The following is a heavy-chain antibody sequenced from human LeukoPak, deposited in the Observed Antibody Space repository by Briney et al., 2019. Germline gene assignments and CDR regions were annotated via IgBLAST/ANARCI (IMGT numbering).Heavy chain of an antibody. Sequence: GGSLRLSCAASEFMFSHYSMTWVRQAPGNGLEWLSYISSSGTTIKYADSVKGRFTISRDNVHNSLFLQMNSLRAEDTALYYCAAISHIEVADYWGQGTPVSVSS. D-gene: IGHD6-19*01. V-gene: IGHV3-48*01. CDR2: ISSSGTTI. CDR3: AAISHIEVADY. CDR1: EFMFSHYS. J-gene: IGHJ4*02.